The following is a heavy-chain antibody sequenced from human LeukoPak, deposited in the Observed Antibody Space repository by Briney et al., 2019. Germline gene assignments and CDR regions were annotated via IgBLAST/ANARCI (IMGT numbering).Heavy chain of an antibody. V-gene: IGHV3-30-3*01. J-gene: IGHJ6*02. D-gene: IGHD6-19*01. CDR1: GFTFSSYA. CDR2: ISYDGSNK. CDR3: ARETYSSGWYGYYYYYGMDV. Sequence: GGSLRLSCAASGFTFSSYAMRWVRQAPGKGLEWVAVISYDGSNKYYADSVKGRFTISRDNSKNTLYLQMNSLRAEDTAVYYCARETYSSGWYGYYYYYGMDVWGQGTTVTVSS.